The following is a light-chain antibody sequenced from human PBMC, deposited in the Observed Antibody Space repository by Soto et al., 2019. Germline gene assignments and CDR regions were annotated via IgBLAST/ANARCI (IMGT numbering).Light chain of an antibody. V-gene: IGLV4-69*01. CDR2: LNSDGSH. Sequence: QLVLTQSPSASASLGASVNLTCTLSSGHSTYAIAWHQQQPEKGPRYLMILNSDGSHSKGDRIPDRFSGPSAGAERYLTISSLQSEDEADYYCQTWGTGPWVFGGGTKPTVL. CDR3: QTWGTGPWV. CDR1: SGHSTYA. J-gene: IGLJ3*02.